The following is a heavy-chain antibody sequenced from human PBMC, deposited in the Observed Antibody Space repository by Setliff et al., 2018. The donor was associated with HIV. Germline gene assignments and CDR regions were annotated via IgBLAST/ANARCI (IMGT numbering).Heavy chain of an antibody. CDR1: GGSISSHY. D-gene: IGHD6-13*01. Sequence: PSETLSLTCTVSGGSISSHYWSWIRQPAGKGLEWIGHIYTGGSTNYNPSLKGRFTISRDNSKNTLYLQMNSLRAEDTAVYDCAKGGSSSWYMFDYWGQGTLVTVSS. CDR3: AKGGSSSWYMFDY. V-gene: IGHV4-4*07. CDR2: IYTGGST. J-gene: IGHJ4*02.